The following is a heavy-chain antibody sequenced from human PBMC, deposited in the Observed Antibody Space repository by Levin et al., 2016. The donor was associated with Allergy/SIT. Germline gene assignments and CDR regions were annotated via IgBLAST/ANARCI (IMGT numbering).Heavy chain of an antibody. V-gene: IGHV4-59*01. J-gene: IGHJ3*02. CDR3: ARSGLNHYDTLTGYYNVLEGNDAFDI. Sequence: WIRQPPGKGLECIGYIYYSGSTNDNPSLKSRVTISVDTSKNQFSLKLRSVTAADTAVYYCARSGLNHYDTLTGYYNVLEGNDAFDIWGQGTMVTVSS. D-gene: IGHD3-9*01. CDR2: IYYSGST.